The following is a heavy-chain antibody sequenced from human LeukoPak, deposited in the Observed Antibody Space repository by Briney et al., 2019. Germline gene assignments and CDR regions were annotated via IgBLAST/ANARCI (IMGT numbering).Heavy chain of an antibody. CDR1: GFTFSSYS. Sequence: TGGSLRLSCAASGFTFSSYSMNWVRQAPGKGLEWVSYISSSSSTIYYADSVKGRFTISRDNAKNSLYLQMNSLRAEDTAVYYCASQSGGYYYDSSGLDYWGQGTLVTVSS. D-gene: IGHD3-22*01. CDR2: ISSSSSTI. J-gene: IGHJ4*02. CDR3: ASQSGGYYYDSSGLDY. V-gene: IGHV3-48*01.